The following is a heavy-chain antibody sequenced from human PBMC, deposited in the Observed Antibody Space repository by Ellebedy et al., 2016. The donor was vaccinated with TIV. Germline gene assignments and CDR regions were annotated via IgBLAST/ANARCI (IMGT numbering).Heavy chain of an antibody. CDR2: VNTDGSNT. CDR3: AREVEDTAMSNFDY. D-gene: IGHD5-18*01. CDR1: GFTFSSYW. Sequence: GESLKTSCAASGFTFSSYWMHWVRQAPGTGLVWVSRVNTDGSNTIYADSVKGRFTISRDNAKNTVYLQMNSLRAEDTAVYYCAREVEDTAMSNFDYWGQGTLVTVSS. V-gene: IGHV3-74*01. J-gene: IGHJ4*02.